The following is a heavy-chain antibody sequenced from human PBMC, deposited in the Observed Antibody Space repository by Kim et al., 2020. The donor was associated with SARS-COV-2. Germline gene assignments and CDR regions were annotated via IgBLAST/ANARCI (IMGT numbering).Heavy chain of an antibody. J-gene: IGHJ5*02. V-gene: IGHV3-11*05. CDR1: GFTFSDYY. Sequence: GGSLRLSCAASGFTFSDYYMSWIRQAPGKGLELVAYISTTGTNNIYINYADSVRGRFTISRDNAKNSLYLQMTSLRAEDTALYYCARDWESSGWYWFDPRGQGTLVTVSS. D-gene: IGHD6-19*01. CDR2: ISTTGTNNIYI. CDR3: ARDWESSGWYWFDP.